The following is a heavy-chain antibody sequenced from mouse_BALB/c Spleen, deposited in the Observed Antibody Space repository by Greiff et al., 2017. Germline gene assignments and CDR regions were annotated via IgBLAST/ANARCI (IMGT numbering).Heavy chain of an antibody. CDR2: IYPGDGDT. CDR3: ARSDDGYLTFDY. CDR1: GYAFSSSW. V-gene: IGHV1-82*01. J-gene: IGHJ2*01. D-gene: IGHD2-3*01. Sequence: QVQLQQSGPELVKPGASVKISCKASGYAFSSSWMNWVKQRPGQGLEWIGRIYPGDGDTNYNGKFKGKATLTADKSSSTAYMQLSSLTSVDSAVYFCARSDDGYLTFDYWGQGTTLTVSS.